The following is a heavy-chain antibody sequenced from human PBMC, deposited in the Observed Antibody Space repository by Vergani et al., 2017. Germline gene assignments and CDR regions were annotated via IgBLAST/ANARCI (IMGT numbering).Heavy chain of an antibody. CDR3: ARGGWYRDAFDI. CDR1: GFTFSNAW. D-gene: IGHD6-19*01. J-gene: IGHJ3*02. CDR2: IYSGDST. Sequence: EVQLVESGGGLVKPGGSLRLSCAASGFTFSNAWMSWVRQAPGKGLEWVSVIYSGDSTYYADSVKGRFTISRDNSKNTLYLQMNSLRAEDTAVYYCARGGWYRDAFDIWGQGTMVTVSS. V-gene: IGHV3-66*02.